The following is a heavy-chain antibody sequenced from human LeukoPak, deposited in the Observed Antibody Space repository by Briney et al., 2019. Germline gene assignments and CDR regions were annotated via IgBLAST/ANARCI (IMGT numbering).Heavy chain of an antibody. CDR2: IYYSGST. J-gene: IGHJ2*01. V-gene: IGHV4-59*01. CDR3: ASWGRPKYSSSSHWYFDL. CDR1: GGSISSYY. Sequence: PSETLSLTCTVSGGSISSYYWSWIRQPPGKGLEWIGYIYYSGSTNYNPSLKSRVTISVDTSKNQFSLKLSSVTAADTAVYYCASWGRPKYSSSSHWYFDLWGRGTLVTVSS. D-gene: IGHD6-6*01.